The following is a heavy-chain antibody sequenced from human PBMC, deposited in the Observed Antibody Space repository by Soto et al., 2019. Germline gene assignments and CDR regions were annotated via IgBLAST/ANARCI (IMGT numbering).Heavy chain of an antibody. CDR1: GGSVSSSSYY. CDR3: AREGKRVSMVRGFDS. V-gene: IGHV4-61*01. J-gene: IGHJ4*02. CDR2: IYFSGTT. Sequence: QVQLQASGPGLVKPSETLSLTCTVSGGSVSSSSYYWTWRRQPPGKRLEWIGYIYFSGTTEYNPSLKSRVAISFDTSKNHFSLKLSSVIAADTAVYYCAREGKRVSMVRGFDSWGQGTLVTVSS. D-gene: IGHD3-10*01.